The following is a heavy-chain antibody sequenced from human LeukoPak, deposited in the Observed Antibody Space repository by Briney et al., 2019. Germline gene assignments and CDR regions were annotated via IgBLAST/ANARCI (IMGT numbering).Heavy chain of an antibody. J-gene: IGHJ6*03. Sequence: GGSLRLSCAASGFTFSSYSMNWVRQAPGKGLEWVSSISSSSSYIYYADSVKGRFTISRDNAKNSLYLQMDSLRAEDTAVYCCARDAPPWTLELLARYYYYYYMDVWGKGITVTVSS. CDR1: GFTFSSYS. CDR3: ARDAPPWTLELLARYYYYYYMDV. D-gene: IGHD1-7*01. V-gene: IGHV3-21*01. CDR2: ISSSSSYI.